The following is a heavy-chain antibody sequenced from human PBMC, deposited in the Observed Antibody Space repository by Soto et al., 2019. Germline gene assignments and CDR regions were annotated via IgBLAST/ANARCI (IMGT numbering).Heavy chain of an antibody. Sequence: EVQLVESGGGLVQPGGSLRLSCAASGFTFSSYSMNWVRQAPGKGLEWVSYISSSSSTIYYADSVKGRFTISRDNAKNSLYLQMNSLRAEDTAVYYCARDNGDLWGAVDYWGQGTLVTVSS. CDR2: ISSSSSTI. J-gene: IGHJ4*02. V-gene: IGHV3-48*01. CDR1: GFTFSSYS. D-gene: IGHD4-17*01. CDR3: ARDNGDLWGAVDY.